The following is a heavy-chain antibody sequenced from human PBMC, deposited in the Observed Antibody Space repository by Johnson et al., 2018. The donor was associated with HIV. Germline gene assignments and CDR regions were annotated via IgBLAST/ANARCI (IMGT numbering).Heavy chain of an antibody. Sequence: QVLLVESGGGVVQPGRSLRLSCTASGFTFSSYGIHWVRQAPGKGLEWVALIWYDGSNKYYADSVKGRFTISRDNSKNTLYLQMNSLRAEDTAVYYCAKDLFTEREDDAFEIWGQGTMVTVAS. J-gene: IGHJ3*02. CDR1: GFTFSSYG. CDR3: AKDLFTEREDDAFEI. CDR2: IWYDGSNK. D-gene: IGHD1-26*01. V-gene: IGHV3-33*06.